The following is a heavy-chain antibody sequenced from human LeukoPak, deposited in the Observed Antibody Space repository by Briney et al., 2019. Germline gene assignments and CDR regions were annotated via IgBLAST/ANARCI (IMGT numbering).Heavy chain of an antibody. CDR2: ISYDGSNK. J-gene: IGHJ4*02. D-gene: IGHD5-12*01. CDR1: GFTFSSYA. Sequence: SGGSPRLSCAASGFTFSSYAMHWVRQAPGKGLEWVAVISYDGSNKYYADSVKGRFTISRDNSKNTLYLQMNSLRAEDTAVYYCARAGYDEFDYWGQGTLVTVSS. V-gene: IGHV3-30*04. CDR3: ARAGYDEFDY.